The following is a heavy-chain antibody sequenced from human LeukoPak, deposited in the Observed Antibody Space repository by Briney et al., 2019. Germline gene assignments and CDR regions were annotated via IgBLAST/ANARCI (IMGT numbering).Heavy chain of an antibody. Sequence: GASLRLSCAASGFTFSSYAMSWVRQAPGKRPHLDSAISGSGGSTYYADSVKGRFTISRDNSKNTLYLQMNSLRAENTAVYYCAKLGRGSYYSDYFDYWGQGTLVTVSS. D-gene: IGHD1-26*01. CDR3: AKLGRGSYYSDYFDY. V-gene: IGHV3-23*01. J-gene: IGHJ4*02. CDR2: ISGSGGST. CDR1: GFTFSSYA.